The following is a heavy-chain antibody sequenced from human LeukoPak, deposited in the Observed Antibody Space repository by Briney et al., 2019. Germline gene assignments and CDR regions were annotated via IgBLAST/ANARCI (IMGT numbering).Heavy chain of an antibody. CDR3: ANRITMVRGVIEY. D-gene: IGHD3-10*01. Sequence: GGSLRLSCAASGFTFSSYAMSWVRQAPGKGLEWVSAISGSGGSTYYADSVKGRFTISRDNSKDTLYLQMNSLRAEDTAVYYCANRITMVRGVIEYWGQGTLVTVSS. J-gene: IGHJ4*02. V-gene: IGHV3-23*01. CDR2: ISGSGGST. CDR1: GFTFSSYA.